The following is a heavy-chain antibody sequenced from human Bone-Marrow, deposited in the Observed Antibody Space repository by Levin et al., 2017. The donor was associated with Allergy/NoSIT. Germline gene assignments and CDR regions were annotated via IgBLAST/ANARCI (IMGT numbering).Heavy chain of an antibody. CDR2: ISAYNGNT. Sequence: GESLKISCKASGYTFTSYGISWVRQAPGQGLEWMGWISAYNGNTNYAQKLQGRVTMTTDTSTSTAYMELRSLRSDDTAVYYCARDKVASLSYYYGMDVWGQGTTVTVSS. V-gene: IGHV1-18*01. CDR1: GYTFTSYG. J-gene: IGHJ6*02. D-gene: IGHD5-12*01. CDR3: ARDKVASLSYYYGMDV.